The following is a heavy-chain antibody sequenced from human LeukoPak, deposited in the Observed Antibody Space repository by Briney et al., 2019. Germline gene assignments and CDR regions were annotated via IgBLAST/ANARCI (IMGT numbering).Heavy chain of an antibody. J-gene: IGHJ4*02. V-gene: IGHV4-59*12. D-gene: IGHD3-10*01. Sequence: PSETLSLTCTVSGDSISPYYWSWIRQPPEKGLEWIGYVYYRGSTNYNPSLKSRVTISVDTSKNQFSLKLSSVPAADTAVYYCARAYTYYYGSGSYYRVPDYFDYWGQGTLVTVSS. CDR2: VYYRGST. CDR3: ARAYTYYYGSGSYYRVPDYFDY. CDR1: GDSISPYY.